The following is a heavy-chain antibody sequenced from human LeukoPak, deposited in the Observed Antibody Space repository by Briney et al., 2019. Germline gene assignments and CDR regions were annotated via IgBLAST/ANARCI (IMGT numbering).Heavy chain of an antibody. D-gene: IGHD4-17*01. V-gene: IGHV3-30-3*01. J-gene: IGHJ4*02. CDR3: AKDARGDGAPDY. Sequence: GGSLRLSRAASGFTFSSYAMHWVRQAPGKGLEWVAVISYDGSNKYYADSVKGRFTISRDNSKNTLYLQMNSLRAEDTAVYYCAKDARGDGAPDYWGQGTLVTVSS. CDR2: ISYDGSNK. CDR1: GFTFSSYA.